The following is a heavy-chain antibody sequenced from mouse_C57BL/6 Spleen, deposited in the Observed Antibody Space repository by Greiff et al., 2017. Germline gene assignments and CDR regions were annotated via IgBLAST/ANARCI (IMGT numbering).Heavy chain of an antibody. CDR3: TIYYDYPYAMDY. Sequence: EVNLVESGEGLVKPGGSLKLSCAASGFTFSSYAMSWVRQTPEKRLEWVAYISSGGDYIYYADTVKGRFTISRDNARNTLYLQMSSLKSEDTAMYYCTIYYDYPYAMDYWGQGTSVTVSS. CDR2: ISSGGDYI. J-gene: IGHJ4*01. D-gene: IGHD2-4*01. V-gene: IGHV5-9-1*02. CDR1: GFTFSSYA.